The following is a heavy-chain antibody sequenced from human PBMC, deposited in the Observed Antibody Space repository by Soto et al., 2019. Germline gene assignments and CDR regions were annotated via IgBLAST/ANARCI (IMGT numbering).Heavy chain of an antibody. V-gene: IGHV1-2*04. CDR2: INPNSGGT. CDR1: GYTFTGYY. Sequence: GASVKVSCKASGYTFTGYYMHWVRQAPGQGLEWMGWINPNSGGTNYAQKFQGWVTMTRDTSISTAYMELSRLRSDDTAVYYCARHDRWKSDAFDIWGQGTMVTVSS. CDR3: ARHDRWKSDAFDI. J-gene: IGHJ3*02. D-gene: IGHD1-1*01.